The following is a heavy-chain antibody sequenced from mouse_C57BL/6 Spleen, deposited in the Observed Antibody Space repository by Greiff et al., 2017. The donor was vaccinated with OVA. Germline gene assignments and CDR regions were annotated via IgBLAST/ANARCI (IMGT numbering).Heavy chain of an antibody. CDR3: ARNYGYDGGYYFDY. Sequence: QVQLQQPGAELVKPGASVKMSCKASGYTFTSYWLTWVKQRPGQGLEWIGDIYPGSGSTNYNEKFKSKATLTVVTSSSTAYMQLSSLTSEDSAVYYCARNYGYDGGYYFDYWGQGTTLTVSS. V-gene: IGHV1-55*01. CDR1: GYTFTSYW. D-gene: IGHD2-2*01. CDR2: IYPGSGST. J-gene: IGHJ2*01.